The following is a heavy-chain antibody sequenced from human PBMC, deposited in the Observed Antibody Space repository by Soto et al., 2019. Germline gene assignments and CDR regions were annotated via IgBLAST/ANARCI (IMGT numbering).Heavy chain of an antibody. D-gene: IGHD6-13*01. J-gene: IGHJ1*01. Sequence: GGSLRLSRAASGFTFDDYAMHWVRQAPGKGLEWVSLISWDGGSTYYADSVKGRFTISRDNSKNSLYLQMNSLRAEDTALYYCAKGPGYSNSWYYFQHWGQGTLVTVSS. CDR2: ISWDGGST. V-gene: IGHV3-43D*03. CDR3: AKGPGYSNSWYYFQH. CDR1: GFTFDDYA.